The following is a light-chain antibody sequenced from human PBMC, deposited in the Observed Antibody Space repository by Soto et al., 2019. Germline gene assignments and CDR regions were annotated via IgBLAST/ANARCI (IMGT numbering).Light chain of an antibody. J-gene: IGLJ1*01. CDR3: SSYTSSSTV. Sequence: QSVLTQPASVSGSPGQSITISCTGTSSDVGGYNYVSWYQQHPGKAPNLMIYDVSNRPSGVSNRFSGSKSGNTASLTISGLQAEDEADYYCSSYTSSSTVFGTGTKVTVL. CDR1: SSDVGGYNY. CDR2: DVS. V-gene: IGLV2-14*01.